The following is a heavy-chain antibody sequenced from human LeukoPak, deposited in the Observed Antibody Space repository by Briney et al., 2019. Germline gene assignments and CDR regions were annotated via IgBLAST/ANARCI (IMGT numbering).Heavy chain of an antibody. CDR2: INHSGST. J-gene: IGHJ4*02. V-gene: IGHV4-34*01. Sequence: SETLSLTCAVYGGSFSGYYWSWIRQPPGKGLEWIGEINHSGSTNYNPSLKSRVTISVDTSENQFSLKLSSVTAADTAVYYCASARAGVFDYWGQGTLVTVSS. D-gene: IGHD3-10*01. CDR1: GGSFSGYY. CDR3: ASARAGVFDY.